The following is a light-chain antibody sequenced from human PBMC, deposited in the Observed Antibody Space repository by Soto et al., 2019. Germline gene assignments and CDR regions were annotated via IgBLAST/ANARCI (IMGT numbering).Light chain of an antibody. Sequence: EIVLTQSPATLSLSPGERATLSCRASQSVSSYLAWYQQKPGQAPRLLIYDASNRATGIPARFSGSGSGTDFTLTFSSLEPEDFAVYYCQQRSNWRTCGQGTRLEIK. J-gene: IGKJ5*01. CDR2: DAS. CDR3: QQRSNWRT. V-gene: IGKV3-11*01. CDR1: QSVSSY.